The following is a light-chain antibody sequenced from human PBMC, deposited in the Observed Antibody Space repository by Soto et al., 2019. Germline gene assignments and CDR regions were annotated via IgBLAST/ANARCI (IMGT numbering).Light chain of an antibody. J-gene: IGKJ1*01. CDR2: AAS. CDR1: QSISNN. V-gene: IGKV3-15*01. Sequence: EIVMTQSPATLSVSPGERATLSCRASQSISNNLAWYQQKPGQAPRLLIYAASIRATGVPARFSVSGSGTEFTLTISSLQSEDFAVYYCQQYNNWPWTSGQGTKVDIK. CDR3: QQYNNWPWT.